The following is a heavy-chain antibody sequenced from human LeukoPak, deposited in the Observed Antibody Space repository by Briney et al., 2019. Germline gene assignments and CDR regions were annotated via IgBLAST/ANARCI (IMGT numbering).Heavy chain of an antibody. Sequence: SETLSLTCAVYGGSFSGYYWSWIRQPPGKGLEWIGEINHSGSTNYNPYLKSRVTISVDTSKNQFSLKLSSVPAADTAVYYCARGGRGVSGTMVRKDLDYWGQGTLVTVSS. CDR1: GGSFSGYY. D-gene: IGHD3-10*01. V-gene: IGHV4-34*01. CDR3: ARGGRGVSGTMVRKDLDY. CDR2: INHSGST. J-gene: IGHJ4*02.